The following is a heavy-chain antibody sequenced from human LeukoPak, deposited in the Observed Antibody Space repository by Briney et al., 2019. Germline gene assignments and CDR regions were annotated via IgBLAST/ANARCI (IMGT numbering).Heavy chain of an antibody. Sequence: GGSLRLSCAASGFTFSSYGMHWVRQAPGKGLEWVAVIWYDGSNKYYADSVKGRFTISRDNSKNTLYLQMNSLRAEDTAVYYCARTARDYYYYYMDVWGKGTTVTVSS. V-gene: IGHV3-33*01. D-gene: IGHD2-2*01. CDR1: GFTFSSYG. J-gene: IGHJ6*03. CDR2: IWYDGSNK. CDR3: ARTARDYYYYYMDV.